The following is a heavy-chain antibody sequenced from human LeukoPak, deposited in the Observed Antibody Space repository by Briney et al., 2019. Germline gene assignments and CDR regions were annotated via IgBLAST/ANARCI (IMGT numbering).Heavy chain of an antibody. Sequence: SVKVSCKASGGTFSSYTISWVRQAPGQGLEWMGRIIPILGIANYAQKFQGRVTITADKSTSTAYMELSSLRSEDTAVYYCARDYDSSGYPDYGFDYWGQGTLVTVSP. CDR1: GGTFSSYT. J-gene: IGHJ4*02. D-gene: IGHD3-22*01. CDR2: IIPILGIA. V-gene: IGHV1-69*04. CDR3: ARDYDSSGYPDYGFDY.